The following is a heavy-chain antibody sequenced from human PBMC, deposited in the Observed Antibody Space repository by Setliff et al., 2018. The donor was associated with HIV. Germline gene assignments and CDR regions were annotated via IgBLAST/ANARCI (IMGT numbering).Heavy chain of an antibody. D-gene: IGHD5-12*01. V-gene: IGHV1-69*13. CDR1: GGTFRTFG. J-gene: IGHJ4*02. CDR2: SIPIFGTA. Sequence: GASVKVSCKASGGTFRTFGISWVRQAPGQGLEWMGGSIPIFGTAKYAQKFQGRVTITADESTSTAYMELTNLRSDDTALYFCVRDEKRAAGGSMYYFDYWGQGTLVTVSS. CDR3: VRDEKRAAGGSMYYFDY.